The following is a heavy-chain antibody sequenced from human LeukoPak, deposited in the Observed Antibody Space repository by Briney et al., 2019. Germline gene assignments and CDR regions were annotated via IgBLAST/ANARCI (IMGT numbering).Heavy chain of an antibody. CDR3: PKRAGDACSSDYYSFMDV. J-gene: IGHJ6*03. D-gene: IGHD6-6*01. CDR2: ISGTSLTI. CDR1: GFTFSRYS. V-gene: IGHV3-23*01. Sequence: GGSLRLSCVASGFTFSRYSIRWVRQAPGKGLEWVSAISGTSLTIYYADSVKGRFTISRDNSKTTLYLQMDSLRVEDTAVYYGPKRAGDACSSDYYSFMDVWGKGPTVTVSS.